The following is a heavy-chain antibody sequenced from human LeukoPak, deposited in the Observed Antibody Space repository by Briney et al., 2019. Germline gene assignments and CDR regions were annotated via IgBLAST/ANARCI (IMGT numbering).Heavy chain of an antibody. CDR2: IYYSGST. CDR3: ARTRGPCSGGSCYSIFDY. D-gene: IGHD2-15*01. CDR1: GGSISSYY. V-gene: IGHV4-59*01. Sequence: SETLSLTCTVSGGSISSYYWSWIRQPPGKGLEWIGYIYYSGSTNCNPSLKSRVTLSVVTSKNQYSLKLSSVTAADTAVDYCARTRGPCSGGSCYSIFDYWGQGTLVTVSS. J-gene: IGHJ4*02.